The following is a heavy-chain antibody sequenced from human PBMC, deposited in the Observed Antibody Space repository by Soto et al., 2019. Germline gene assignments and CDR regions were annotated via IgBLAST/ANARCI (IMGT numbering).Heavy chain of an antibody. V-gene: IGHV3-23*01. CDR2: ISGSGGST. D-gene: IGHD1-7*01. CDR3: ANHYWNWRTDNWFAP. J-gene: IGHJ5*02. Sequence: EVQLLESGGGLVQPGGSLRLSCAASGFTFSSYAMSWVRQAPGKGLEWVSAISGSGGSTYYADSVKGRFTISRDNSKNTLYLQMNSLTAEDTAVDYSANHYWNWRTDNWFAPWGQGTLVTVSS. CDR1: GFTFSSYA.